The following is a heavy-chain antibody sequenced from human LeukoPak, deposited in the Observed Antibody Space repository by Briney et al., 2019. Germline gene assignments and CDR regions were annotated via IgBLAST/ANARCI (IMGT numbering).Heavy chain of an antibody. V-gene: IGHV4-61*02. CDR2: IYTSGST. J-gene: IGHJ4*02. CDR1: GGSISSGSYY. D-gene: IGHD3-10*01. CDR3: ASYGSGSRTFDY. Sequence: SETLSLTCTVSGGSISSGSYYWSWIRQPAGKGLEWIGRIYTSGSTNYNPSLKSRVTISVDTSKNQFSLKLSSVTAADTAVYYCASYGSGSRTFDYWGQGTLVTVSS.